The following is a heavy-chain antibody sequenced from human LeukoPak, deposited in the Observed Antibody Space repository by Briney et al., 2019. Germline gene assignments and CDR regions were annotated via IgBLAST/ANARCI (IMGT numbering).Heavy chain of an antibody. CDR1: GFIFRNSA. J-gene: IGHJ4*02. CDR3: AADLEHGFAL. Sequence: ASVKVSCKASGFIFRNSAIQWVRQARGQPLEWMGWIIVGNGKTDYAQKFQDRVIITNDMSTSTVYMELRSLGSEDTALYCCAADLEHGFALWGPGTLVTVSS. V-gene: IGHV1-58*02. D-gene: IGHD3-10*01. CDR2: IIVGNGKT.